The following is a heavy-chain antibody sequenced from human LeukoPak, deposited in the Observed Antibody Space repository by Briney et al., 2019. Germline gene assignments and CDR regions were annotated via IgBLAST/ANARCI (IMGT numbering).Heavy chain of an antibody. CDR3: ARPDSSGYFY. D-gene: IGHD3-22*01. J-gene: IGHJ4*02. CDR1: GGSISSYY. CDR2: IYYSGST. V-gene: IGHV4-59*08. Sequence: PSETLSLTCTVSGGSISSYYWSWIRQPPGKGLEWIGYIYYSGSTNYNPSLKSRVTISVDTSKNQFSLKLSSVTAADTAVYYCARPDSSGYFYWGQGILVTVSS.